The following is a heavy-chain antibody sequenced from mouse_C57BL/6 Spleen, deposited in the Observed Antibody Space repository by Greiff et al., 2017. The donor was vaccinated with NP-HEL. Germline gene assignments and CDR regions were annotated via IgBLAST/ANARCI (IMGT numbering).Heavy chain of an antibody. Sequence: QVQLQQSGAELVRPGTSVKVSCKASGYAFTNYLIEWVKQRPGQGLEWIGVIYPGSGGTNYNEKFKGKATLTADKSSSTAYMQLSSLTSEDSAVYFCARSPYDYDGYWGQGTTLTVSS. V-gene: IGHV1-54*01. D-gene: IGHD2-4*01. CDR1: GYAFTNYL. J-gene: IGHJ2*01. CDR2: IYPGSGGT. CDR3: ARSPYDYDGY.